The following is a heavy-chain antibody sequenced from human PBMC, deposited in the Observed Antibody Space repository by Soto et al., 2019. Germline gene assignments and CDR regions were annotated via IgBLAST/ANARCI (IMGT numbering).Heavy chain of an antibody. CDR2: ISAYNGNT. CDR3: ARDLGTVVVAATQGGHWFDP. V-gene: IGHV1-18*01. J-gene: IGHJ5*02. CDR1: GYTFTSYG. D-gene: IGHD2-15*01. Sequence: QVQLVQSGAEVKKPGASVKVSCKASGYTFTSYGISWVRQAPGQGLEWMGWISAYNGNTNYAQKLQGRVTMTTDTSTSTAYMELRSLRSDDTAVYYCARDLGTVVVAATQGGHWFDPWGQGTLVTVSS.